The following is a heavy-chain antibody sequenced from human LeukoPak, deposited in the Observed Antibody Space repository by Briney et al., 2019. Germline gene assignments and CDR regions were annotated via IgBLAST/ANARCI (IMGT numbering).Heavy chain of an antibody. Sequence: PGRSLRLSCAASGFTFSSYGMHWVRQAPGKGLEWVAVIWYDGSNKYYADSVKGRFTISRDNSKNTLYLQMNSLRAEDTAVNYCAKDLGSGSLDYWGQGTLVTVSS. CDR3: AKDLGSGSLDY. J-gene: IGHJ4*02. V-gene: IGHV3-33*06. D-gene: IGHD1-26*01. CDR2: IWYDGSNK. CDR1: GFTFSSYG.